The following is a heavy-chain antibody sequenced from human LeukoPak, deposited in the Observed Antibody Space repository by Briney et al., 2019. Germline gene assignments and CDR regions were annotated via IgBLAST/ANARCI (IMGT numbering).Heavy chain of an antibody. V-gene: IGHV4-59*03. CDR2: KSGAGRD. CDR1: GGSISGYY. CDR3: ARTTRVTPNGRAEYFED. D-gene: IGHD2-21*02. J-gene: IGHJ1*01. Sequence: SETLSLTCTVSGGSISGYYWSWLRQPPGKGLEWIGYKSGAGRDLYNPSLRGRVTISVDASENQFSLSLRSVTAADTAMYYCARTTRVTPNGRAEYFEDWGQGTLVIVSS.